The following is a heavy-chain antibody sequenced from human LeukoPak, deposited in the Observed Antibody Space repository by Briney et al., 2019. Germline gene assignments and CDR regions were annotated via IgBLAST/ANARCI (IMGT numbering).Heavy chain of an antibody. CDR1: GGSISSGGYY. J-gene: IGHJ4*02. D-gene: IGHD6-6*01. CDR2: IYHSGST. Sequence: PSETLSLTCTVSGGSISSGGYYWSWIRQPPGKGLEWIGYIYHSGSTYYNPSLKSRVTISVDRSKNQISLKLSSVTAADTAVYYCARGVFDSSSVDYWGQGTPVTVSS. CDR3: ARGVFDSSSVDY. V-gene: IGHV4-30-2*01.